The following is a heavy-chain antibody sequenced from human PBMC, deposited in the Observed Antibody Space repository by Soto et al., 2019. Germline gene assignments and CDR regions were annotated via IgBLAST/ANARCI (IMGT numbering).Heavy chain of an antibody. CDR1: GGSISNYY. CDR2: IYNSGST. CDR3: ARSGGSFNLDY. V-gene: IGHV4-4*07. Sequence: SETLSLTCTVSGGSISNYYWSWIRQPAGKGLEWIGRIYNSGSTKYNPSLKSRVTMSDDTSKNQFSLNLISVTAAETAVYYCARSGGSFNLDYWGLGTLVTVSS. D-gene: IGHD1-26*01. J-gene: IGHJ4*02.